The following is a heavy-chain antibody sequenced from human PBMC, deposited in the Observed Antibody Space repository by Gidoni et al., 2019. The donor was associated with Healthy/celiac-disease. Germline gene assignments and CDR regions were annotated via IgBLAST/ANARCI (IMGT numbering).Heavy chain of an antibody. CDR2: INHSGST. D-gene: IGHD2-2*01. Sequence: QVQLQQWGAGLLKPSETLSLTCAVYGGSFSGYYWSWIRQPPGKGLEWIGEINHSGSTNYNPSLKSRVTISVDTSKNQFSLKLSSVTAADTAVYYCARGPENCSSTSCHRGWFDPWGQGTLVTVSS. J-gene: IGHJ5*02. V-gene: IGHV4-34*01. CDR1: GGSFSGYY. CDR3: ARGPENCSSTSCHRGWFDP.